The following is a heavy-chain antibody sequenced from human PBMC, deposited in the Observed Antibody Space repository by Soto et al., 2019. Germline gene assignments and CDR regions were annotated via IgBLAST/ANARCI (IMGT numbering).Heavy chain of an antibody. J-gene: IGHJ5*02. V-gene: IGHV4-59*02. CDR2: IHYSGGT. CDR1: GASVSTYS. CDR3: ARGGTSGSAVYNWFVP. Sequence: SETLSLTCSVTGASVSTYSWSWIRQSPGKGLEWIGYIHYSGGTNYTPSLRSRVTISVDTSKNHLSLNLTSLTAADTAVYYCARGGTSGSAVYNWFVPWCQGTLVTVFS. D-gene: IGHD3-10*01.